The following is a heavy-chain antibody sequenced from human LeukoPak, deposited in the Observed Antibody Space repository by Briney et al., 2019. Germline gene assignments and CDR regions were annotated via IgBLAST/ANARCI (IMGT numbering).Heavy chain of an antibody. V-gene: IGHV3-21*01. Sequence: PGGSLRLSCAASGFTFSSYSMNWVRQAPGKGLEWVSSISSSSSYIYYADSVKGRFTISRDNAKNSLYLQMNSLRAEDTAVYYCARDYATGRSLYYYYYYMDVWGKGTTVTVSS. D-gene: IGHD1-1*01. J-gene: IGHJ6*03. CDR2: ISSSSSYI. CDR1: GFTFSSYS. CDR3: ARDYATGRSLYYYYYYMDV.